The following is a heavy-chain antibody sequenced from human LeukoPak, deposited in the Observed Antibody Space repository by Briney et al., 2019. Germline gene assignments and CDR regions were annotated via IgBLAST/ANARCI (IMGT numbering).Heavy chain of an antibody. D-gene: IGHD2-21*02. CDR3: TTLYGDSLDY. Sequence: ETLSLTCTVSGGSISSSSYYWGWIRQPPGKGLEWVANIKQDGSEKYYADSVKGRFTISRDNAKNTLYLQMNSLRAEDTAMYYCTTLYGDSLDYWGQGTLVTVSS. J-gene: IGHJ4*02. CDR1: GGSISSSSYY. V-gene: IGHV3-7*01. CDR2: IKQDGSEK.